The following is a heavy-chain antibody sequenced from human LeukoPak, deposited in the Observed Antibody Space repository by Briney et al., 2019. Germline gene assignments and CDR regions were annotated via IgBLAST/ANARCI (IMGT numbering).Heavy chain of an antibody. Sequence: GASVKVSCKASGYTFTSYGISWVRQAPGQGLEWMGWISAYNGNTNYAQKLQGRVTMTTDTSTSTAYMELRSLRSDDAAVYYCARAPSWVDCTNGVCYDYWGQGTLVTVSS. CDR3: ARAPSWVDCTNGVCYDY. D-gene: IGHD2-8*01. CDR2: ISAYNGNT. CDR1: GYTFTSYG. J-gene: IGHJ4*02. V-gene: IGHV1-18*01.